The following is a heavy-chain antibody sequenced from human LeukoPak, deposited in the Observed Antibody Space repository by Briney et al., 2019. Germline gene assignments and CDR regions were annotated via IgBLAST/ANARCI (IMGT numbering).Heavy chain of an antibody. J-gene: IGHJ4*02. Sequence: GGSLRLSCAPSGFTFSSYAMSWVRQAPGKGLEWVSAISGNGGSTYYADSVKGRFTISRDNSKNTLYLQMNSLRAEDTAVYYCAKIPRKTFDYWGQGTLVTVCS. V-gene: IGHV3-23*01. CDR1: GFTFSSYA. CDR3: AKIPRKTFDY. CDR2: ISGNGGST.